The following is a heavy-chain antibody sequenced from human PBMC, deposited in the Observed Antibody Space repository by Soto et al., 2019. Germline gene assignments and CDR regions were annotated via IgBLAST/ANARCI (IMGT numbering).Heavy chain of an antibody. J-gene: IGHJ6*02. CDR3: ARDQRLNSYYYGLAF. CDR1: GGSISSYY. D-gene: IGHD6-25*01. Sequence: QVQLQESGPGLVKPSETLSLTCTVSGGSISSYYWSWIRQPPGKGLEWIGYIYYSGSPNYNPSLKSRVTISVDTSTNQFALKLSSVTAAYTAVSYCARDQRLNSYYYGLAFGGQGTTFTVSS. CDR2: IYYSGSP. V-gene: IGHV4-59*01.